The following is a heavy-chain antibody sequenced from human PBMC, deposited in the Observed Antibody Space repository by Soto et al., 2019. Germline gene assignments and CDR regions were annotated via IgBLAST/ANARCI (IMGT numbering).Heavy chain of an antibody. D-gene: IGHD3-3*01. J-gene: IGHJ6*02. CDR1: GFTFSSYA. Sequence: PVGSLRLSCAASGFTFSSYAMSWVGQAPGXGLEWVSAISGSGGSTYYADSVKGRFTISRDNSKNTLYLQMNSLRAEDTAVYYCAKASDYDFWSGYSSTDRYYYYGMDVWGQGTTVTVSS. V-gene: IGHV3-23*01. CDR3: AKASDYDFWSGYSSTDRYYYYGMDV. CDR2: ISGSGGST.